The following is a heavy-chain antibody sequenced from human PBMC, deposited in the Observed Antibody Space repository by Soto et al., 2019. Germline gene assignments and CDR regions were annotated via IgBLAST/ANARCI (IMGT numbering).Heavy chain of an antibody. CDR1: AYTFTSYG. D-gene: IGHD2-2*02. CDR2: ISGYNGNT. J-gene: IGHJ5*02. Sequence: ASVTVSCKSSAYTFTSYGISRLRQAPGKELEWMGWISGYNGNTNYAQKLQGRVTMTTDRGTSTAYMELRSLRSDETAVYCCARDDEEYCSRSSCYTGRYNCFDPWGQGTLVTVSS. CDR3: ARDDEEYCSRSSCYTGRYNCFDP. V-gene: IGHV1-18*04.